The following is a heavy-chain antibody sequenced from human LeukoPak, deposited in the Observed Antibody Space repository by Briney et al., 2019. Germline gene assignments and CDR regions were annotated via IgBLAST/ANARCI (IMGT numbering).Heavy chain of an antibody. CDR2: INPSGGST. Sequence: ASVKVSCKASGYTFTSYYMQWVRQAPGQGLEWMGIINPSGGSTSYAQKFQGRVTMTRDTSTSTVYMELSSLRSEDTAVYYCARSHSSTYYYDSSGYYKGAFDIWGQGTMVTVSS. CDR3: ARSHSSTYYYDSSGYYKGAFDI. J-gene: IGHJ3*02. CDR1: GYTFTSYY. V-gene: IGHV1-46*01. D-gene: IGHD3-22*01.